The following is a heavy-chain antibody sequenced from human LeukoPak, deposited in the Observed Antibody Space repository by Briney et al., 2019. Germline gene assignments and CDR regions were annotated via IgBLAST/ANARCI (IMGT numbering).Heavy chain of an antibody. CDR1: GGSFSGYY. V-gene: IGHV4-34*09. D-gene: IGHD3-16*01. CDR3: ARDWGIDQGRWFEP. CDR2: INHSGST. J-gene: IGHJ5*02. Sequence: SETLSLTCAVYGGSFSGYYWSWIRQPPGKGLEWIGVINHSGSTNYNPSLKSRVTISVDTSKNHFSLNLSSVTAADTAVYYCARDWGIDQGRWFEPWGQGTLVTVSS.